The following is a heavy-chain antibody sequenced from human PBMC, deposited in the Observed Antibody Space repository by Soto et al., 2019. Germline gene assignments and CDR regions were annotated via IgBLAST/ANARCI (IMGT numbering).Heavy chain of an antibody. CDR1: GFTFRSYG. J-gene: IGHJ6*02. CDR3: AKDRDHAGGLDV. CDR2: ISYDGSTK. V-gene: IGHV3-30*18. D-gene: IGHD3-10*01. Sequence: GGYPIPSCAASGFTFRSYGMHWGRPAPGKGVEGVAVISYDGSTKYYADSVKGRFTISRDNSKNTLYLQMNSLRAEDTAVYDCAKDRDHAGGLDVWGQGTTVTVSS.